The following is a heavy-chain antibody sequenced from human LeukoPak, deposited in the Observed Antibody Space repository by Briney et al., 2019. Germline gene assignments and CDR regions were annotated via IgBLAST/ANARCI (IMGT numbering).Heavy chain of an antibody. CDR3: ARHSGSYYVDWFDP. J-gene: IGHJ5*02. Sequence: ASVKVSCKASGGTFSSYAISWVRQAPGQGLEWMGGIIPIFGTANYAQKFQGRVTITTDESTSTAYMELSSLRSEDTAVYYCARHSGSYYVDWFDPWGQGTLVTVSS. CDR2: IIPIFGTA. CDR1: GGTFSSYA. D-gene: IGHD1-26*01. V-gene: IGHV1-69*05.